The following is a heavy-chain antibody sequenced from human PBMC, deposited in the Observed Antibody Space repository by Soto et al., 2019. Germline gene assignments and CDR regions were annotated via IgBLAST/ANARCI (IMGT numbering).Heavy chain of an antibody. CDR3: ARASGGAVADFDY. CDR2: IYYSGNT. V-gene: IGHV4-31*03. D-gene: IGHD6-19*01. Sequence: QVKLQESGPGLVKPSETLSLTCSVSGGSISSGGYYWNWIRQHPERGLEWIGYIYYSGNTFLNPSLTSRATISRDPSKNDFSLTLTSLTAADTAVYFCARASGGAVADFDYWGQGTLVTVSS. J-gene: IGHJ4*02. CDR1: GGSISSGGYY.